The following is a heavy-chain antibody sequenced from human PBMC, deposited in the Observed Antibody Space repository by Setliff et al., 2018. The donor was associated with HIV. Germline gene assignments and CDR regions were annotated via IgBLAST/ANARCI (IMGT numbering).Heavy chain of an antibody. Sequence: ASVKVSCKASGYPFTSYYVEWVRQAPGQGLEWMGIINPSGGTTEYAQRFQGRVAMTRDTFTSTVYMELRSLRSEDTAVYYCARGYDSSRHGGDYWGQGTLVTVSS. CDR2: INPSGGTT. D-gene: IGHD3-22*01. V-gene: IGHV1-46*01. CDR1: GYPFTSYY. J-gene: IGHJ4*02. CDR3: ARGYDSSRHGGDY.